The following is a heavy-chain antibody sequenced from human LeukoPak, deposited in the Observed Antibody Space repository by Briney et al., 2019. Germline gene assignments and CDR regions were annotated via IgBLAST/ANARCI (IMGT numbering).Heavy chain of an antibody. Sequence: SETLSLTYAVYGGSFSGYYWSWIRQPPGKGLEWIGEINHSGSTNYNPSLKSRVTISVDTSKNQFSLKLSSVTAADTAVYYCARFRSGYYYYGMDVWGQGTTVTVSS. D-gene: IGHD3-3*01. V-gene: IGHV4-34*01. J-gene: IGHJ6*02. CDR2: INHSGST. CDR3: ARFRSGYYYYGMDV. CDR1: GGSFSGYY.